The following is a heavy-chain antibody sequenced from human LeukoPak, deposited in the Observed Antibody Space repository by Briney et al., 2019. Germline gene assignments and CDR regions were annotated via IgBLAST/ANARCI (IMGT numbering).Heavy chain of an antibody. CDR1: GFTFTSYW. J-gene: IGHJ6*02. CDR2: INSDGSST. CDR3: ARDFRFYDSSGYPVGGYYGMDV. V-gene: IGHV3-74*01. Sequence: PAGGSLRLSCAASGFTFTSYWMHWVRQAPGKGLIWVSRINSDGSSTSYADSVKGRFTISRDNAKNTLYLQMNSLRAEDTAVYYCARDFRFYDSSGYPVGGYYGMDVWGQGTTVTVSS. D-gene: IGHD3-22*01.